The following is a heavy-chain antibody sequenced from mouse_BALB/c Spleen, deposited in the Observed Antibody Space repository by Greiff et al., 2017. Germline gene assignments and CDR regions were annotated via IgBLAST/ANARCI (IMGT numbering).Heavy chain of an antibody. J-gene: IGHJ2*01. CDR2: ISSGGST. V-gene: IGHV5-6-5*01. CDR3: ARDGGDRICDY. Sequence: EVKLVESGGGLVKPGGSLKLSCAASGFTFSSYAMSWVRQTPEKRLEWVASISSGGSTYYPDSVKGRFTISRDNARNILYLQMSSLRSEDTAMYYCARDGGDRICDYWGQGTTLTVSS. CDR1: GFTFSSYA.